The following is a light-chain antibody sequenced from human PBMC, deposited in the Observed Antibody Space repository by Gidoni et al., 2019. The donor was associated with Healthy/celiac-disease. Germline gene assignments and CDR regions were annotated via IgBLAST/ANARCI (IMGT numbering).Light chain of an antibody. V-gene: IGLV2-14*01. CDR3: SSYTSSSTHVV. Sequence: QSALTQPASVSGSPGQSITISCTGTSSDVGGYNIVSWYQQHPGKAPKFMIYDVSNRPSGVSNRFSGSKSGNTASLTISGLQAEDEADYYCSSYTSSSTHVVFGGGTRLTVL. J-gene: IGLJ2*01. CDR1: SSDVGGYNI. CDR2: DVS.